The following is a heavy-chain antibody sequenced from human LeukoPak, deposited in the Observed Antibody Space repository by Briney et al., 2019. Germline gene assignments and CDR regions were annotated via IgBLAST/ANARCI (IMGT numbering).Heavy chain of an antibody. V-gene: IGHV1-2*02. CDR3: ARDFDIGYFDS. CDR1: TLIGHY. CDR2: IKPDNGET. Sequence: DSVKVSCKASTLIGHYIHWVRQAPGQGLEWMEWIKPDNGETYYAQKFQGRVTLTRDTSQITVYMELRSLKSDDTAFYYCARDFDIGYFDSWGQGTLVTVSS. J-gene: IGHJ4*02. D-gene: IGHD2-15*01.